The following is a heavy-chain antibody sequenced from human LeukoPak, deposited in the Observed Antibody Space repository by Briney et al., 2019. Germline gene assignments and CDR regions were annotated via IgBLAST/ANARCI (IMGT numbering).Heavy chain of an antibody. Sequence: SETLSLTCTVSGGSISSYYWSWIRQPPGKGLEWIGYIYYSGSTNYNPSLKSRVTISVDTSKNQFSLKLSSVTAADTAVYYCARGSILIGYYHSDAFDIWGQGTMVTVSS. V-gene: IGHV4-59*01. J-gene: IGHJ3*02. CDR3: ARGSILIGYYHSDAFDI. D-gene: IGHD3-9*01. CDR2: IYYSGST. CDR1: GGSISSYY.